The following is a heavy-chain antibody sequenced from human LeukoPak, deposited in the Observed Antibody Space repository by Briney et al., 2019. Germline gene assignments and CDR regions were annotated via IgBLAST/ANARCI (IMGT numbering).Heavy chain of an antibody. CDR2: ISGSGTGT. V-gene: IGHV3-23*01. J-gene: IGHJ4*02. CDR1: GFTFITYA. D-gene: IGHD2/OR15-2a*01. Sequence: GGSLRLSCAASGFTFITYAMSWVRQAPGKGLEWVSVISGSGTGTFYADSVKGRFTISRDNSKNTLYLQMNSLRAEDTAVYYCAKDLYGNFDYWGQGTLVTVSS. CDR3: AKDLYGNFDY.